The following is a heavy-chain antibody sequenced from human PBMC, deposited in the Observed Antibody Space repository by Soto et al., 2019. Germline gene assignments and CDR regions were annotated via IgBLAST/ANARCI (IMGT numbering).Heavy chain of an antibody. J-gene: IGHJ4*02. V-gene: IGHV3-21*01. D-gene: IGHD2-15*01. Sequence: GGSLRLSCAASGFTFSSYSMNWVRQAPGKGLEWVSSISSSSSYIYYADSVKGRFTISRDNAKNSLYLQMNSLRAEDTAVYYCARDSQVGYCSGGSCYSLGSYWGQGTLVTVSS. CDR3: ARDSQVGYCSGGSCYSLGSY. CDR1: GFTFSSYS. CDR2: ISSSSSYI.